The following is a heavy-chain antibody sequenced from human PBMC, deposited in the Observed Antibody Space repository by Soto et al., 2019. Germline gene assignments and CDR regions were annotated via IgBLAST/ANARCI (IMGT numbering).Heavy chain of an antibody. D-gene: IGHD3-22*01. V-gene: IGHV5-51*01. Sequence: GESLKISCKGSGYTFTSHWIGWVRQMPGKGLEWMVIIYPGDSDTRYSPSFQGQVTISADTSISTAYLQWSGLKASDTAIYYCARRSGGYYRSIDYWGQGTLVTVSS. CDR2: IYPGDSDT. J-gene: IGHJ4*02. CDR1: GYTFTSHW. CDR3: ARRSGGYYRSIDY.